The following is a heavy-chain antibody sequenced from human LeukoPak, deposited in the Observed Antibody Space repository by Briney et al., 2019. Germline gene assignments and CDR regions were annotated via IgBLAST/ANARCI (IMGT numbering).Heavy chain of an antibody. CDR1: GGSISSYY. J-gene: IGHJ4*02. Sequence: SETLSLTCTVSGGSISSYYWSWIRQPPGKGLEWIGYIYYSGSTNYNPSLKSRVTISVDTSKNQFSLKLSSVTAADTAVYYCARQNSSGYYLYYFDYWGQGTLVTVSS. D-gene: IGHD3-22*01. CDR3: ARQNSSGYYLYYFDY. V-gene: IGHV4-59*08. CDR2: IYYSGST.